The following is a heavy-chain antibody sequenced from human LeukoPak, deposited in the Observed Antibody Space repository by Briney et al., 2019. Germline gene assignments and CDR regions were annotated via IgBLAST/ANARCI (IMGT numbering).Heavy chain of an antibody. V-gene: IGHV3-30*02. CDR3: ARGRSGLLPHMIDY. J-gene: IGHJ4*02. CDR1: GFTFSSYG. CDR2: IRYDGSNK. Sequence: GGSLRLSCAASGFTFSSYGMHRVRQAPGKGLEWVAFIRYDGSNKYYADSVKGRFTISRDNSKNTLYLQMNSLRAEDTAVYYCARGRSGLLPHMIDYWGQGTLVTVSS. D-gene: IGHD3-22*01.